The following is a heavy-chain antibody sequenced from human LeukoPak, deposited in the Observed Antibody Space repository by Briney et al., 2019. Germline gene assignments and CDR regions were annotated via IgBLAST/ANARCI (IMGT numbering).Heavy chain of an antibody. CDR1: GGSISSYY. J-gene: IGHJ6*03. D-gene: IGHD2-2*01. CDR3: ARGSYCSSTSCYLFDYYYYYMDV. CDR2: IYTSGST. V-gene: IGHV4-4*07. Sequence: PSETLSLTCTVSGGSISSYYWSWIRQPAGKGLEWIGRIYTSGSTNYNPSLKSRVTISVDTSKNQFSLKLSSVTAADTAVYYCARGSYCSSTSCYLFDYYYYYMDVWGKGTTVTVSS.